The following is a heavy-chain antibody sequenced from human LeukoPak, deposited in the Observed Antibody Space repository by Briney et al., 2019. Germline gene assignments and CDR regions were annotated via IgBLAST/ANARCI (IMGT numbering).Heavy chain of an antibody. CDR3: ARNGGRYNWNDGTYNWFDP. CDR2: IIPIFGTA. J-gene: IGHJ5*02. Sequence: GSSVKVSCKASGGTFSSYAISWVRQAPGQGLEWMGGIIPIFGTANYAQKFQGRVTITADESTSTAYMELSSLRSEDTAVYYCARNGGRYNWNDGTYNWFDPWGQGTLVTVSS. CDR1: GGTFSSYA. V-gene: IGHV1-69*01. D-gene: IGHD1-1*01.